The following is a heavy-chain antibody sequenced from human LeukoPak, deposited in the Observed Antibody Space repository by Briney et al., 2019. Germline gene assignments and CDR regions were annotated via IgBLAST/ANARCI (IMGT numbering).Heavy chain of an antibody. D-gene: IGHD2-15*01. Sequence: PSETLSLTCAVYGGSFSGYYWSWIRQPPGKGLEWIGEINHSGSTNYNPSLKSRVTISVDTSKNQFSLKLSSVSAADTAVYYCARDERYCSGGSCYVTAFDIWGQGTMVTVSS. CDR3: ARDERYCSGGSCYVTAFDI. CDR2: INHSGST. J-gene: IGHJ3*02. V-gene: IGHV4-34*01. CDR1: GGSFSGYY.